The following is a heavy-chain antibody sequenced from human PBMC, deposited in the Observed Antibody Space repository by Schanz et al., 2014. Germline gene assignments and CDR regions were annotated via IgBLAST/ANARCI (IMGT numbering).Heavy chain of an antibody. CDR3: ARGFDFWDR. CDR1: GYAFTTYG. V-gene: IGHV1-18*01. Sequence: QVQLVQSGAEVKKPGASVRVSCKVSGYAFTTYGIKWVRQAPGQGLEWMGWISTFRNEDTNSAQRFQGRLTMTTDTSTSTAYMELRSLRSDDTAVYYCARGFDFWDRWGQGSLVTVSS. J-gene: IGHJ4*02. D-gene: IGHD3-3*01. CDR2: ISTFRNEDT.